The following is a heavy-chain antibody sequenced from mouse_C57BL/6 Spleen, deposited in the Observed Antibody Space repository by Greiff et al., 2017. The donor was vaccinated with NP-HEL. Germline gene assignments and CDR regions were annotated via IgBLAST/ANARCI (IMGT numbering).Heavy chain of an antibody. Sequence: EVKLVESGEGLVKPGGSLKLSCAASGFTFSSYAMSWVRQTPEKRLEWVAYISSGGDYIYYADTVKGRFTISRDNARNTLYLQMSSLKSEDTAMYYCTRTHYYGSSLYYFDYWGQGTTLTVSS. V-gene: IGHV5-9-1*02. D-gene: IGHD1-1*01. J-gene: IGHJ2*01. CDR3: TRTHYYGSSLYYFDY. CDR2: ISSGGDYI. CDR1: GFTFSSYA.